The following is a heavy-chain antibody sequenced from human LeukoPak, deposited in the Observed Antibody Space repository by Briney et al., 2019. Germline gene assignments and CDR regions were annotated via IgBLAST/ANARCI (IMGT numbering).Heavy chain of an antibody. Sequence: ASVKVSCKASGYTFTGYYMHWVRQAPGQGLEWMGWINPNSGGTNYAQKFQGRVTMTRDTSISTAYMELSSLRSEDTAVYYCARGVPNPSYYDFWSGYRSSFDYWGQGTLVTVSS. CDR3: ARGVPNPSYYDFWSGYRSSFDY. J-gene: IGHJ4*02. CDR1: GYTFTGYY. D-gene: IGHD3-3*01. CDR2: INPNSGGT. V-gene: IGHV1-2*02.